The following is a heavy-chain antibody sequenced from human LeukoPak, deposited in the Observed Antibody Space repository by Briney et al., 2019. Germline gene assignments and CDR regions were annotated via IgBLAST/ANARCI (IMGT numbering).Heavy chain of an antibody. V-gene: IGHV3-48*03. CDR2: ISSSGSTI. D-gene: IGHD3-10*02. CDR3: AELGITMIGGV. Sequence: GGSLRLSCAASGFTFSSYEMNWVRQAPGKGLEWVSYISSSGSTIYYADSVKGRLTIYRDNTKNSLYLQRNSLTAEDTAVYYCAELGITMIGGVWGKGTRVTISS. CDR1: GFTFSSYE. J-gene: IGHJ6*04.